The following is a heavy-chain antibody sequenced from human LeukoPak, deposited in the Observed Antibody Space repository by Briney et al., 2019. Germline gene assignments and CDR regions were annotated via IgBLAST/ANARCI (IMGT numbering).Heavy chain of an antibody. D-gene: IGHD1-26*01. J-gene: IGHJ4*02. CDR3: ARNSGNTDFHY. V-gene: IGHV4-4*02. Sequence: PSETLSLTCAVSGDSISSNNWWTWVRQPPGKGLEWIGEIYHSGSANYKSSLKSRVTISLDKSKNQSSLKLSSVTAADTAVYYCARNSGNTDFHYWGQGTLVTVSS. CDR1: GDSISSNNW. CDR2: IYHSGSA.